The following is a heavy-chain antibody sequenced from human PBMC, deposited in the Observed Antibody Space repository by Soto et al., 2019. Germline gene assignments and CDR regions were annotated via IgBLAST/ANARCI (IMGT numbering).Heavy chain of an antibody. J-gene: IGHJ4*02. Sequence: ASVKVSCKASGYTFTRYDINWVRQATGQGLEWMGWMNPNSGNTGYAQKFQGRVTMTRNTSITTAYMELSSLRSEDTAVYYCARGAHCSSTRCPDFDYWGPGPLVTVSS. CDR3: ARGAHCSSTRCPDFDY. V-gene: IGHV1-8*01. D-gene: IGHD2-2*01. CDR2: MNPNSGNT. CDR1: GYTFTRYD.